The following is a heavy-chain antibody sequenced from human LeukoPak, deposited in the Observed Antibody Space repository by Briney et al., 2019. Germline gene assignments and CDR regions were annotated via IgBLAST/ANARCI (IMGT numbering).Heavy chain of an antibody. J-gene: IGHJ6*03. CDR3: ARHIGGRYYYYYMDV. CDR2: IIDTGST. V-gene: IGHV4-34*12. CDR1: GESFSGYY. D-gene: IGHD2-21*01. Sequence: ASETLSLTCAVYGESFSGYYWTWIRQPPGKGLEWIGEIIDTGSTKYNSSLKSRVTISVDTSKNEFSLKLSSVTAADTAVYYCARHIGGRYYYYYMDVWGKGTTVTISS.